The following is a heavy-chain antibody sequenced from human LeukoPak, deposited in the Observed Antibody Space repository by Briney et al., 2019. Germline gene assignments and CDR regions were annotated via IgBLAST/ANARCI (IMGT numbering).Heavy chain of an antibody. Sequence: PGGSLRLSCAASGFTFDDYGMSWVRQAPGKGLEWVSGINWNGGSTGYADSVKGRFTISRDNAKNSLYLQMNSLRAEDTAVYYCARTPYDILNYMDVWGKGTTVTVSS. CDR2: INWNGGST. D-gene: IGHD3-9*01. CDR1: GFTFDDYG. J-gene: IGHJ6*03. CDR3: ARTPYDILNYMDV. V-gene: IGHV3-20*04.